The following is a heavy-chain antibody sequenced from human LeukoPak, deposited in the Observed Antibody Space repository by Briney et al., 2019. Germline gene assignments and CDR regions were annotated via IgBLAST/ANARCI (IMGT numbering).Heavy chain of an antibody. Sequence: VESLKISCQGLGYSFTGYWIGWVRPMPGKGMEWMGVIYPGDSRIRYNPSFQGQVTISVDKAISTAYLQWVSLKASDTAMYYCACRDLTSTWSFPWGQGTLVTVSS. CDR2: IYPGDSRI. V-gene: IGHV5-51*01. CDR1: GYSFTGYW. D-gene: IGHD6-13*01. J-gene: IGHJ5*02. CDR3: ACRDLTSTWSFP.